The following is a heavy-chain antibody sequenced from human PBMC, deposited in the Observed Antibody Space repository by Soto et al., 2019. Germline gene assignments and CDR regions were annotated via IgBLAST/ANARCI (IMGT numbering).Heavy chain of an antibody. CDR2: IDGDGSNI. D-gene: IGHD1-26*01. J-gene: IGHJ4*02. Sequence: EVQLVESGGGLVQPGGSLRLSCAASGFSFSNNWMHWVRQAPGKVLVWVARIDGDGSNIGYSASVRGRFTISRDNAKSTLYLQMNSLRGDDTALYYCVRNSHGDDWGQGTLVTVSP. CDR1: GFSFSNNW. CDR3: VRNSHGDD. V-gene: IGHV3-74*01.